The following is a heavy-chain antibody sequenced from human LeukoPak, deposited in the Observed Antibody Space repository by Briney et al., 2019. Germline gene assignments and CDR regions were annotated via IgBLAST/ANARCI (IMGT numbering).Heavy chain of an antibody. CDR2: INSDGSST. Sequence: PGRSLRLSCAASGFTFSSYWMHWVRQAPGKGLVWVSRINSDGSSTSYADSVKGRFTISRDNAKNTLYLQMNSLRAEDTAVYDCARLGTSMVQGVIITSYYYYMDVWGKGTTVTVSS. CDR3: ARLGTSMVQGVIITSYYYYMDV. J-gene: IGHJ6*03. D-gene: IGHD3-10*01. V-gene: IGHV3-74*01. CDR1: GFTFSSYW.